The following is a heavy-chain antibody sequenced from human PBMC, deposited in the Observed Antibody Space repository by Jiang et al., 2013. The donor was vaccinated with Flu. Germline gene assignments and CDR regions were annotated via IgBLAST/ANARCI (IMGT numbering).Heavy chain of an antibody. J-gene: IGHJ4*02. V-gene: IGHV4-39*01. CDR3: ARVRGIAVAGTPPYFDY. D-gene: IGHD6-19*01. CDR2: IYYSGST. CDR1: GGSISSSSYY. Sequence: SGSGLVKPSETLSLTCTVSGGSISSSSYYWGWIRQPPGKGLEWIGSIYYSGSTYYNPSLKSRVTISVDTSKNQFSLKLSSVTAADTAVYYCARVRGIAVAGTPPYFDYVGPGNPGHRLL.